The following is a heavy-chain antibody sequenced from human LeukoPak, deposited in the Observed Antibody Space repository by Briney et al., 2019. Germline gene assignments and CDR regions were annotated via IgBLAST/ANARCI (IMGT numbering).Heavy chain of an antibody. CDR1: GDSISGYY. CDR2: IYYSGST. Sequence: SETLSLTCTVSGDSISGYYWSWLRQPPEKGLEWIGNIYYSGSTNYNPSPKSRVTISVDPSKNQFSLKLTSVTAADTAVYYCARGGSYYGYWGQGTLVTVSS. J-gene: IGHJ4*02. CDR3: ARGGSYYGY. V-gene: IGHV4-59*01.